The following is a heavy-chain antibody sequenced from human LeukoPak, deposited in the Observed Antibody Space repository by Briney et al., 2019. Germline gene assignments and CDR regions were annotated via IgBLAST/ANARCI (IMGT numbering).Heavy chain of an antibody. CDR3: AKTPYSSSWYVFDY. CDR2: IYPVDSDT. J-gene: IGHJ4*02. CDR1: GYSFTNYW. Sequence: GESLKISCKGSGYSFTNYWIGWVRQLPGKGLEWMGIIYPVDSDTRYSPSFQGQVTISADKSISTAYLQWSSLKASDTAIYYCAKTPYSSSWYVFDYWGQGTLVTVSS. D-gene: IGHD6-13*01. V-gene: IGHV5-51*01.